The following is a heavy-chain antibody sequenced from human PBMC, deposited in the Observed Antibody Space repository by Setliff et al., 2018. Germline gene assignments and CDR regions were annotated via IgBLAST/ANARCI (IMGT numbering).Heavy chain of an antibody. CDR1: GVSVNSLTW. D-gene: IGHD3-3*01. J-gene: IGHJ4*02. CDR3: VRDISSASGILDF. CDR2: IKEDGSET. V-gene: IGHV3-7*03. Sequence: ETLSLTCAVSGVSVNSLTWWSWVRQTPGKGLEWMANIKEDGSETYYGGSVKGRFTISRDNAKNSLYLQMNSLRVEDTALYYCVRDISSASGILDFWGQGTLVTVSS.